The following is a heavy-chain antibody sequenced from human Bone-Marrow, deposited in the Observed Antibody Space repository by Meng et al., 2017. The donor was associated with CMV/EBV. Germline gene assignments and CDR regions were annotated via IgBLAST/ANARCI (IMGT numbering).Heavy chain of an antibody. D-gene: IGHD3-3*01. V-gene: IGHV4-39*07. CDR3: ARGFAPRIPIFGVVPGSSFDY. CDR2: IYYSGST. CDR1: GGSISSSSYY. Sequence: SETLSLTCTVSGGSISSSSYYWGWIRQPPGKGLEWIGSIYYSGSTYYNPSLKSRVTISVDTSKNQFSLKLSSVTAADTGVYYCARGFAPRIPIFGVVPGSSFDYWGQGTLVTVSS. J-gene: IGHJ4*02.